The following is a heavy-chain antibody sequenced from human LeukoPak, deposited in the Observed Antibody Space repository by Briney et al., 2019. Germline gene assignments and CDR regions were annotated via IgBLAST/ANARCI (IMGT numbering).Heavy chain of an antibody. Sequence: GASVKVSCKASGYTFTSYDISWVRQAPGQGLEWMGRIIPILGIANYAQKFQGRVTITADKSTSTAYMELSSLRSEDTAVYYCARRYDSSGYYSPGAFDYWGQGTLVTVST. CDR3: ARRYDSSGYYSPGAFDY. D-gene: IGHD3-22*01. CDR1: GYTFTSYD. J-gene: IGHJ4*02. V-gene: IGHV1-69*04. CDR2: IIPILGIA.